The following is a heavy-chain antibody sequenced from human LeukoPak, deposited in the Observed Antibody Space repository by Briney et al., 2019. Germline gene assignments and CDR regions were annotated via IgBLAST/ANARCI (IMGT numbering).Heavy chain of an antibody. Sequence: PGGSLRLSCAASGFTVSSNYMSWVRQAPGEGLEWVSVIYSGGSTYYPDSVKGRFTISRDNSKNTLYLQMNSLRAEDTAVYYCARDRENWRGLWFGDLGHWGQGTLVTVSS. CDR1: GFTVSSNY. D-gene: IGHD3-10*01. J-gene: IGHJ4*02. CDR3: ARDRENWRGLWFGDLGH. V-gene: IGHV3-66*01. CDR2: IYSGGST.